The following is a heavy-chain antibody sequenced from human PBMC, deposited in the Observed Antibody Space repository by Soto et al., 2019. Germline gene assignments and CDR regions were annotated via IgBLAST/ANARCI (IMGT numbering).Heavy chain of an antibody. Sequence: PGGSLRLSCAASGFTFSSYAMSWVRQAPGKGLEWVSAISGSGGSTYYADSVKGRFTISRDNSKNTLYLQMNSLRAEDTAVYYCAKILWFGELLSDYYYYGMDVCGQGTTVTV. V-gene: IGHV3-23*01. J-gene: IGHJ6*02. CDR1: GFTFSSYA. CDR2: ISGSGGST. CDR3: AKILWFGELLSDYYYYGMDV. D-gene: IGHD3-10*01.